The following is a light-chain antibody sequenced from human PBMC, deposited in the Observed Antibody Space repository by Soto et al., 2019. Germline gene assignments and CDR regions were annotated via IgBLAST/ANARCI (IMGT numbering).Light chain of an antibody. CDR3: QQYGSSPRT. CDR2: GAS. Sequence: EIVLTQSPGTLSLSPGERATLSCRASQSVSSSYLAWYQQKPGQAPRLLIYGASSRATGTPDRFSGSGSGTDFTLTISRLEPEDFPVYSCQQYGSSPRTFGQGTKLEIK. J-gene: IGKJ2*01. V-gene: IGKV3-20*01. CDR1: QSVSSSY.